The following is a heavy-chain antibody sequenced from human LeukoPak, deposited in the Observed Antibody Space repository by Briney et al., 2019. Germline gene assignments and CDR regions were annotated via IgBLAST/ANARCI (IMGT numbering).Heavy chain of an antibody. CDR3: ARALSTAARTTQFDY. V-gene: IGHV3-33*01. D-gene: IGHD6-6*01. CDR2: IWYDGSNK. CDR1: GFAFSTYG. J-gene: IGHJ4*02. Sequence: GGSLRLSCAASGFAFSTYGMHWVRQAPGKGLEWVGVIWYDGSNKYYADSVKGRFTISRDNSKNTLYLQMNSLRAEDTAVYYCARALSTAARTTQFDYWGQGTLVTVSS.